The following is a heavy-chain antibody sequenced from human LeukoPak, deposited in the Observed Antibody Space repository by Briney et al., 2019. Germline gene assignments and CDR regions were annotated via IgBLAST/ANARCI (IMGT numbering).Heavy chain of an antibody. D-gene: IGHD1-26*01. Sequence: ASVKVSCKASGYTFTSYGISWVRQAPGQGREWMGWISAYNGNTNYAQKLQGRVTMTTDTSTSTAYMELRSLRSDDTAVYYCARDPPTNTWEPRNFDYWGQGTLVTVSS. CDR2: ISAYNGNT. CDR1: GYTFTSYG. J-gene: IGHJ4*02. V-gene: IGHV1-18*01. CDR3: ARDPPTNTWEPRNFDY.